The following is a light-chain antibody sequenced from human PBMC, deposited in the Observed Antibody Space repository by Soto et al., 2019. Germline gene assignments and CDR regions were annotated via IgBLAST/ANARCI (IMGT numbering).Light chain of an antibody. J-gene: IGKJ3*01. CDR1: QAIGNY. V-gene: IGKV1-27*01. CDR3: QKYNGVPLS. CDR2: AAS. Sequence: DIQVTQFPSSLSASVGDRITITCRASQAIGNYLAWYQQKPGKVPKLLIYAASTLQPGVPSRFSGSRSGTDFTLTVSSLQPEDVATYYCQKYNGVPLSFGPGTKLEIK.